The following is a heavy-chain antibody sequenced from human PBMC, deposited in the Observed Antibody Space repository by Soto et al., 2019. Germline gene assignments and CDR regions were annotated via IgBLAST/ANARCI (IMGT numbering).Heavy chain of an antibody. V-gene: IGHV3-23*01. CDR3: AKDGYDSSGYHPEIFDY. CDR2: ISGSGGST. Sequence: GGSLRLSCATSGFTVSKAWMGWVRQAPGKGLEWVSAISGSGGSTYYADSVKGRFTISRDNSKNTLYLQMNSLRAEDTAVYYCAKDGYDSSGYHPEIFDYWGQGTLVTVSS. D-gene: IGHD3-22*01. CDR1: GFTVSKAW. J-gene: IGHJ4*02.